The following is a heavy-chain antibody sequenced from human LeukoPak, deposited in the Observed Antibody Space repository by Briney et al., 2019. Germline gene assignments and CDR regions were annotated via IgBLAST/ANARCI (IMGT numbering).Heavy chain of an antibody. V-gene: IGHV3-66*01. J-gene: IGHJ6*02. CDR2: IYSGGST. CDR3: ARDTPLKGRFLEWLSGDV. Sequence: PGGSLRLSCAASGFTVSSNYMSWVRQAPGKGLEWVSVIYSGGSTYYADSVKGRFTISRDNAKNSLYLQMNSLRAEDTAVYYCARDTPLKGRFLEWLSGDVWGQGTTVTVSS. CDR1: GFTVSSNY. D-gene: IGHD3-3*01.